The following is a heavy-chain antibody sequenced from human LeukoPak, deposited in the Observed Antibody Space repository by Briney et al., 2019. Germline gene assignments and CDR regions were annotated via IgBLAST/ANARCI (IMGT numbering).Heavy chain of an antibody. Sequence: PSETLSLTCAISGHSTTRGCYWAWFRQSPGMGPEWIATFFQSHRSFYNASLESRVTMSLDTSKSQFSLNPTSVTAADTAVYYCARVFSVPYLLDSWGRGTQVTVSS. V-gene: IGHV4-38-2*01. D-gene: IGHD2/OR15-2a*01. CDR3: ARVFSVPYLLDS. CDR2: FFQSHRS. CDR1: GHSTTRGCY. J-gene: IGHJ4*02.